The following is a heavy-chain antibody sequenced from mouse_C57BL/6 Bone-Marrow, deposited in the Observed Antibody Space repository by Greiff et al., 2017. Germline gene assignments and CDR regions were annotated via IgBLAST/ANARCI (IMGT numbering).Heavy chain of an antibody. V-gene: IGHV1-50*01. CDR2: IDPSDSYT. D-gene: IGHD2-4*01. J-gene: IGHJ2*01. CDR1: GYTFTSYW. CDR3: ARSDEYEYYFDY. Sequence: VQLQQPGAELVKPGASVKLSCKASGYTFTSYWMQWVKQRPGQGLEWIGEIDPSDSYTNYNQKFKGKATLTVDTSSSTAYMQLSSLTSEDSAVYYCARSDEYEYYFDYWGQGTTLTVSS.